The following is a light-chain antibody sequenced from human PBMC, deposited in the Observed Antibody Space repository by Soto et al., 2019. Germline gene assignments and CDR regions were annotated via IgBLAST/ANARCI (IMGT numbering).Light chain of an antibody. CDR2: AAS. Sequence: IQMTQSPSSLSASVGDRVTITCRASQSISSYLNWYQQKPGKAPKLLIYAASSLQSGVPSRFSGSGSGTDFTPTISSLQPEDFATYYCQQSYSTPRTFGQGTKVEIK. CDR1: QSISSY. J-gene: IGKJ1*01. CDR3: QQSYSTPRT. V-gene: IGKV1-39*01.